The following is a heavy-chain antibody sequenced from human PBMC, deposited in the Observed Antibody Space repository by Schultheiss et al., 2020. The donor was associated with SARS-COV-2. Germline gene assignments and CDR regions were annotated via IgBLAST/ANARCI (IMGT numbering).Heavy chain of an antibody. V-gene: IGHV1-2*02. CDR2: INPNSGGT. D-gene: IGHD6-19*01. CDR1: GYTFTGYY. Sequence: ASVKVSCKASGYTFTGYYMHWVRQAPGQGLEWMGWINPNSGGTNYAQKFQGRVTMTRDTSISTAYMELSRLRSDDTAVYYCARDPIAVAGNWFDPWGQGTLVTVSS. J-gene: IGHJ5*02. CDR3: ARDPIAVAGNWFDP.